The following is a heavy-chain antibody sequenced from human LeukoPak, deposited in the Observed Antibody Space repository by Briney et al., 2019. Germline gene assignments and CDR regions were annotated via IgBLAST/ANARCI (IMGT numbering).Heavy chain of an antibody. V-gene: IGHV3-11*01. CDR1: GFTLSDYY. CDR2: ISSSDSST. Sequence: GGSLRLSCAASGFTLSDYYMNWIRQAPGKWLEWFSHISSSDSSTYYADSVKGRFTISRYKAKNSLYLQMNSLRAEDTAVYYCARGAGSNNWFDPWGQGTLVTVSS. D-gene: IGHD1-26*01. J-gene: IGHJ5*02. CDR3: ARGAGSNNWFDP.